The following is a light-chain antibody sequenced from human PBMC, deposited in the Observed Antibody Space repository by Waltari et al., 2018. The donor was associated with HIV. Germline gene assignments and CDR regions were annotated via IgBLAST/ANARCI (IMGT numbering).Light chain of an antibody. CDR2: EGS. Sequence: QSALTQPASVSGSPGQSITISCTGTSSDVWSYNLVPWYQQHPGKAPKLMIYEGSKRPSGVSNRFSGSKSGNTASLTISGLQAEDEADYYCCSYAGSNTWVFGGGTKLTVL. CDR1: SSDVWSYNL. V-gene: IGLV2-23*01. CDR3: CSYAGSNTWV. J-gene: IGLJ3*02.